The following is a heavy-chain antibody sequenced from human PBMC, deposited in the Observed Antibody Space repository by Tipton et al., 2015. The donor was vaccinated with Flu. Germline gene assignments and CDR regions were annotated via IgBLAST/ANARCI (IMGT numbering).Heavy chain of an antibody. V-gene: IGHV4-59*08. CDR1: GGSISSYY. CDR3: ARGAPNFDWLPHPRWGNWFDP. J-gene: IGHJ5*02. Sequence: TLSLTCTVSGGSISSYYWSWIRQPPEKGLEWIGYIYYSGSTNYNPSLKSRVTISVDTSKNQFSLKLSSVTAADTAVYYCARGAPNFDWLPHPRWGNWFDPWGQGTLVTVSS. CDR2: IYYSGST. D-gene: IGHD3-9*01.